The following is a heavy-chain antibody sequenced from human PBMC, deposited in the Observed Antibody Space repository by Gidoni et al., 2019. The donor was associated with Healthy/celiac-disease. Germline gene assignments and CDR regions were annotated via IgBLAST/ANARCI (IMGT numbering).Heavy chain of an antibody. V-gene: IGHV1-2*02. CDR1: GSTFTGYY. D-gene: IGHD2-15*01. J-gene: IGHJ4*02. Sequence: QVQLVQTGAEGKKPGASVKVSCKASGSTFTGYYMHWVRQPPGHGLEWMGWINPNSGGTNYAQKFQGRVTMTMDTSISTSYMELSRLRSDDTAVYYCARATGGTVAARVPLWGQGTLVTVSS. CDR3: ARATGGTVAARVPL. CDR2: INPNSGGT.